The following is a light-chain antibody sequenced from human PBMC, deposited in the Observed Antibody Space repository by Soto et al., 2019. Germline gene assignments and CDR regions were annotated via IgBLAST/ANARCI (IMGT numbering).Light chain of an antibody. J-gene: IGKJ1*01. V-gene: IGKV3-15*01. CDR3: QQYNNWPRT. CDR2: GAS. CDR1: QTVRNN. Sequence: DIVLTQSPATLSLSPVERATLSCMASQTVRNNYLAWYQQKPGQAPRLLIYGASTRATGIPARFSGSGSGTEFTLTISSLQSEDFAVYYCQQYNNWPRTFGQGTKVDIK.